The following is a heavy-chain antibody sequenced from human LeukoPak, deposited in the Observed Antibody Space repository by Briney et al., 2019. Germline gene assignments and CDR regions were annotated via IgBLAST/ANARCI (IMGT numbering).Heavy chain of an antibody. CDR2: IIPIFGTA. V-gene: IGHV1-69*05. CDR3: ARGGYDILTGYNFDY. Sequence: SVKVSCKASGGTFSSYAISWVRQAPGQGLEWMGGIIPIFGTANYAQKFQGRVTIITDESMSTAYMELSSLRSEDTAVYYCARGGYDILTGYNFDYWGQGTLVTVSS. CDR1: GGTFSSYA. J-gene: IGHJ4*02. D-gene: IGHD3-9*01.